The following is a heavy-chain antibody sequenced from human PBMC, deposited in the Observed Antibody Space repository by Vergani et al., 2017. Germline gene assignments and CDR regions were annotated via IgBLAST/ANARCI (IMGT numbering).Heavy chain of an antibody. CDR2: FDPEDGET. CDR3: ARGGLGVYGSGSYYPFDY. CDR1: GYTLTELS. D-gene: IGHD3-10*01. V-gene: IGHV1-24*01. J-gene: IGHJ4*02. Sequence: QVQLVQSGAEVKKPGSSVKVSCKVSGYTLTELSMHWVRQAPGKGLEWMGGFDPEDGETIYAQKFQGRVTMTEDTSTDTAYMELSSLRSEDTAVYYCARGGLGVYGSGSYYPFDYWGQGTLVTVSS.